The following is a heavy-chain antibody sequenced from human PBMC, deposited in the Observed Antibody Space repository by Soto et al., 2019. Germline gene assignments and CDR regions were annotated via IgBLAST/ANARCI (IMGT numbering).Heavy chain of an antibody. CDR3: AKELLMVTFGGVIAPFDC. J-gene: IGHJ4*02. CDR2: ISASGDST. Sequence: GGSLRLSCEVSGFTFSYYAMTWVRQAPGKGLEWVSSISASGDSTYYADSVKGRFTISRDSSKNTLYLQMYSLRAEDTAIYYCAKELLMVTFGGVIAPFDCWGRGALVTVSS. V-gene: IGHV3-23*01. D-gene: IGHD3-16*02. CDR1: GFTFSYYA.